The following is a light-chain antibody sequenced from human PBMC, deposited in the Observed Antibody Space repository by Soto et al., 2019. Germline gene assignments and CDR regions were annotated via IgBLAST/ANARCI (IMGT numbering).Light chain of an antibody. V-gene: IGKV3-20*01. CDR2: GAA. Sequence: ETVLTQYPVTLALSPGERATLQCRASESIGKNYLAWYHQRPGRAPRLLIDGAATRVAGIPDRVFGSGSGTFFTLPIDRVEAEDFGVYYCQQYGNFPRTFGQGTKVEV. J-gene: IGKJ1*01. CDR3: QQYGNFPRT. CDR1: ESIGKNY.